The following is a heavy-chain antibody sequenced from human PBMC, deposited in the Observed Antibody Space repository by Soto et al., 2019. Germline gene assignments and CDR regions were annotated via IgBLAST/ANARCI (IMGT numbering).Heavy chain of an antibody. CDR3: TRQLRVWFGELSGSGMDV. D-gene: IGHD3-10*01. J-gene: IGHJ6*02. CDR2: IRSKANSYAT. Sequence: GGSLRLSCAASGFTFSGSAMHWVRQASGKGLEWVGRIRSKANSYATAYAASVKGRFTISRDDSKNTAYLQMNSLKTEDTAVYYCTRQLRVWFGELSGSGMDVWGQGTTVTVSS. V-gene: IGHV3-73*01. CDR1: GFTFSGSA.